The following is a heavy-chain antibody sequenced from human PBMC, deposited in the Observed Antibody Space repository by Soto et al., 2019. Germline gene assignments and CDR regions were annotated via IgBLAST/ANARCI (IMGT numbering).Heavy chain of an antibody. Sequence: GGSLTLSCAASGFTFDGYLMSWARQAPGKGLEWVANINLDGTEKNYVDSVKGRFTISRDNADNSLFLQMNSLGVEDTAVYYCVKGGYYFDFWGQGTRVTVSS. V-gene: IGHV3-7*03. CDR3: VKGGYYFDF. CDR2: INLDGTEK. D-gene: IGHD3-16*01. CDR1: GFTFDGYL. J-gene: IGHJ4*02.